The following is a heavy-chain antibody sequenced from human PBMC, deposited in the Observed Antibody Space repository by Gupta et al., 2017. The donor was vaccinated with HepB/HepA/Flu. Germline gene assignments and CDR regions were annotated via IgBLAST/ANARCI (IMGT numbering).Heavy chain of an antibody. V-gene: IGHV4-28*01. J-gene: IGHJ5*02. CDR2: IYYSGST. CDR3: ARTKGGPAATNWFDP. Sequence: GSGPGLVKPSDTLSLTCAVSGYSISSSNWWGWIRQPPGKGLEWIGYIYYSGSTYYNPSLKSRVTMSVDTSKNQFSLKLSSVTAVDTAVYYCARTKGGPAATNWFDPWGQGTLVTVSS. D-gene: IGHD2-2*01. CDR1: GYSISSSNW.